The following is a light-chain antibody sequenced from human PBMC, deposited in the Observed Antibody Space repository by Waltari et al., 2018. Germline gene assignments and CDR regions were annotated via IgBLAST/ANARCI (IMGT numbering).Light chain of an antibody. CDR2: LNY. CDR3: VAWDDSLSGVV. Sequence: QSVLTQPPSASGTPGQRDTISCSGSSSNIASRFVTWYQHLPGAAPKTVIYLNYQRPSGGPDRFAGSKSGSSASLAISGLQSEDEADYYCVAWDDSLSGVVFGGGTKLTVL. CDR1: SSNIASRF. J-gene: IGLJ2*01. V-gene: IGLV1-44*01.